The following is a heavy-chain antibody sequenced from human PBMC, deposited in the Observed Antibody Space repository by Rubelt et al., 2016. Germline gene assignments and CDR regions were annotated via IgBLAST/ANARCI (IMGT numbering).Heavy chain of an antibody. V-gene: IGHV3-53*01. J-gene: IGHJ4*02. Sequence: GVTVSSNYMSWVRQAPGKGLEWVSVIYSGGSTYYADSVKGRFTISRDNSKNTLYLQMNSLRAEDTSVYYCARIPKSYGEFDYWGQGTLVTVSS. CDR2: IYSGGST. D-gene: IGHD4-17*01. CDR1: GVTVSSNY. CDR3: ARIPKSYGEFDY.